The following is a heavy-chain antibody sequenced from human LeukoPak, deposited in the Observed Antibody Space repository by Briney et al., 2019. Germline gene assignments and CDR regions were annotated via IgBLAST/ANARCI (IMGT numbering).Heavy chain of an antibody. Sequence: ASVKVSCKASGYTFMSYGISWVRQAPGQGLEWMGWISAYNGNTNYAQKLQGRVTMTTDTSTSTAYMELRSLRSDDTAVYYCARDLGGGGPKTDDAFDIWGQGTMVTVSS. D-gene: IGHD2-15*01. CDR1: GYTFMSYG. CDR2: ISAYNGNT. V-gene: IGHV1-18*01. CDR3: ARDLGGGGPKTDDAFDI. J-gene: IGHJ3*02.